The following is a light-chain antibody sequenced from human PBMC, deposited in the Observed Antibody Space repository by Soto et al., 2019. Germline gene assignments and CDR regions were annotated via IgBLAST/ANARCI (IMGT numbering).Light chain of an antibody. CDR3: RHYNSLPLT. V-gene: IGKV1-5*01. CDR2: AAS. Sequence: DIQMTQSPSALSASVGDRVTITCRASQSIGSSLAWYQQKPGKAPNLLIYAASGLESGVPSRFGGSGSGTECALTISSLQPDDFATYYCRHYNSLPLTFGGGTRVEIK. CDR1: QSIGSS. J-gene: IGKJ4*01.